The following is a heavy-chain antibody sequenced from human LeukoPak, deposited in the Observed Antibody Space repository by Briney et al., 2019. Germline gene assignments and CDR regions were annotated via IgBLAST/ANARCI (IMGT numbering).Heavy chain of an antibody. Sequence: GRSLRLSCAASGFTCSIYGMHWVRQAPGKGLEWVAVIWYDGSNKYYADSVKGRFTISRDNSKNTLYLQMNSLRGEDTAVYYCANDLGRGDCRRTSCYPFDYWGQGTLVTVSS. V-gene: IGHV3-33*06. D-gene: IGHD2-2*01. CDR2: IWYDGSNK. CDR1: GFTCSIYG. J-gene: IGHJ4*02. CDR3: ANDLGRGDCRRTSCYPFDY.